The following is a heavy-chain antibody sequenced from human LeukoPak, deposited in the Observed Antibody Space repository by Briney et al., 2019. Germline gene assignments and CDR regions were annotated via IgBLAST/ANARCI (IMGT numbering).Heavy chain of an antibody. CDR3: ARGLYSSSWYEGGFDY. J-gene: IGHJ4*02. CDR2: IYSGGST. Sequence: GGSLRLSCAASGFPVSSNYMSWVRQAPGKGLEWVSVIYSGGSTYYADSVKGRFTISRDNSKNTLYLQMNSLRAEDTAVYYCARGLYSSSWYEGGFDYWGQGTLVTVSS. D-gene: IGHD6-13*01. V-gene: IGHV3-53*01. CDR1: GFPVSSNY.